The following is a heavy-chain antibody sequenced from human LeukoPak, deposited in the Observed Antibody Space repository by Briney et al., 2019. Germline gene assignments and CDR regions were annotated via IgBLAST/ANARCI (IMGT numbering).Heavy chain of an antibody. J-gene: IGHJ4*02. Sequence: KPSETLSLTCTVSGGSISSSSYYWGWIRQPPGKGLEWVGSIYYSGSTYYNPSLKSRVTISVDTSKNQFSLKLSSVTAADTAVYYCARHGRGGLDYWGQGTLVTVSS. CDR1: GGSISSSSYY. CDR2: IYYSGST. V-gene: IGHV4-39*01. D-gene: IGHD3-10*01. CDR3: ARHGRGGLDY.